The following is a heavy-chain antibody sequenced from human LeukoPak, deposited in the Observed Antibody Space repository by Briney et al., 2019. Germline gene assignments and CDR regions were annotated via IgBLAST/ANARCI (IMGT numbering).Heavy chain of an antibody. J-gene: IGHJ4*02. V-gene: IGHV3-53*01. D-gene: IGHD5-24*01. Sequence: PGGSLRLSCAASGFTFTSYAMSWVRQAPGKGLEWVSVIYSGGTTYYADSVKGRFTISRDNSKNTLYLQMNSLRAEDTAVYYCARGGEWQELFNYWGQGTLVTVSS. CDR2: IYSGGTT. CDR3: ARGGEWQELFNY. CDR1: GFTFTSYA.